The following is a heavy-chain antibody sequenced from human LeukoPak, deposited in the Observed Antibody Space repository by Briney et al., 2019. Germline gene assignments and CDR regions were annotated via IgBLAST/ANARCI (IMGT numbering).Heavy chain of an antibody. CDR1: GYTFTGYY. D-gene: IGHD1-26*01. J-gene: IGHJ4*02. CDR2: INPNSGGT. CDR3: ARDDSLGATNYY. Sequence: ASVKVSCKASGYTFTGYYMHWVRQAPGQGLEWMGRINPNSGGTNYAQKFQGRVTMTRDTSISTAYMELSRLRSDDTAVYYCARDDSLGATNYYWGQGTLVTVSS. V-gene: IGHV1-2*06.